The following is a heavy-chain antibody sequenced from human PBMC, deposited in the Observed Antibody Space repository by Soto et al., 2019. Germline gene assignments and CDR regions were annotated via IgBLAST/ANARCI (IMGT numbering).Heavy chain of an antibody. Sequence: PGESLKISCKGSGYSFITHWIAWVRQMPGRGLEWMGIIYPGDSDTRYSPSFLGQVTISADKSLTTVYLQWSSLKASDAAIYFCVRRGDEYSLDYSGQGTLVTAPQ. D-gene: IGHD5-18*01. J-gene: IGHJ4*02. CDR3: VRRGDEYSLDY. V-gene: IGHV5-51*01. CDR2: IYPGDSDT. CDR1: GYSFITHW.